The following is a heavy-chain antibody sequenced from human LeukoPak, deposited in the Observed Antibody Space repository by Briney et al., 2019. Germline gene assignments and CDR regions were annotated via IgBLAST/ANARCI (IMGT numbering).Heavy chain of an antibody. D-gene: IGHD3-22*01. V-gene: IGHV3-30*02. Sequence: GGSLRLSCAASGFTFSSYGMHWVRQAPGKGLEWVAFIRYDGSNKYYADSVKGRFTISRDNSRNTLFLQMNSLRAEDTAVYYCATRNYYDSSAYYYYYFDYWGQGTLVTVSS. J-gene: IGHJ4*02. CDR3: ATRNYYDSSAYYYYYFDY. CDR1: GFTFSSYG. CDR2: IRYDGSNK.